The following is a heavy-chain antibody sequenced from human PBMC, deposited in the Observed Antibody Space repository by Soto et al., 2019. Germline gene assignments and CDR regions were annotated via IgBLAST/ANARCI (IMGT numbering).Heavy chain of an antibody. Sequence: ASVKVSCKASGGTFSSYAISWVRQAPGQGLEWMGGIIPIFGTANYAQKFQGRVTITADESTSTAYMELSSLRSEDTAVYYCAREAAMVTGLLDYWGQGTLVTVSS. D-gene: IGHD5-18*01. CDR2: IIPIFGTA. CDR1: GGTFSSYA. V-gene: IGHV1-69*13. CDR3: AREAAMVTGLLDY. J-gene: IGHJ4*02.